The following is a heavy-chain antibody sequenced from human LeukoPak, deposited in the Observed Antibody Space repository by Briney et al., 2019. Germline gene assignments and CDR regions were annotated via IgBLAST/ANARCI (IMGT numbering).Heavy chain of an antibody. CDR1: GYTFTSYD. D-gene: IGHD6-6*01. V-gene: IGHV1-18*01. Sequence: GASVKVSCKASGYTFTSYDISWVRQAPGQGLEWMGWISAYNGNTNYAQKLQGRVTMTTDTSTSTAYMELRSLRSDDTAVYYCARDGRIAARPNWFDPWGQGTLVTVSS. J-gene: IGHJ5*02. CDR2: ISAYNGNT. CDR3: ARDGRIAARPNWFDP.